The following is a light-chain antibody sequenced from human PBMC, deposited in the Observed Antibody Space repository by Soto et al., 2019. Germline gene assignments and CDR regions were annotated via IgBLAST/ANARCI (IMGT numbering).Light chain of an antibody. Sequence: DIQMTQSPSTLSASVGDRVTITCRASQSITTWLAWYQQKPGKAPKLLIYDASSLESGVPSRFSGSGSGTEFTLTISSLQPDDFPTYYCQKYNSYSYTFGQGTKVEIK. J-gene: IGKJ2*01. CDR1: QSITTW. V-gene: IGKV1-5*01. CDR3: QKYNSYSYT. CDR2: DAS.